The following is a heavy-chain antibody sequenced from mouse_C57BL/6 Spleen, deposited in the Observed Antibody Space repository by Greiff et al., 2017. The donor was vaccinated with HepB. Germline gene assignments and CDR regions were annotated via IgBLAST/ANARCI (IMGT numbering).Heavy chain of an antibody. Sequence: EVQLVESGGGLVQPGGSLKLSCAASGFTFSDYGMAWVRQAPRKGPEWVAFISNLAYSIYYADTVTGRFTISRENAKNTLYLEMSSLRSEDTAMYYCARRNGSSLWYFDVWGTGTTVTVSS. CDR3: ARRNGSSLWYFDV. V-gene: IGHV5-15*01. D-gene: IGHD1-1*01. J-gene: IGHJ1*03. CDR1: GFTFSDYG. CDR2: ISNLAYSI.